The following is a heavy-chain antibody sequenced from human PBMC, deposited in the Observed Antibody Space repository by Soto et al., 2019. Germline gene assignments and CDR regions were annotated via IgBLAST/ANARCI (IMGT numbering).Heavy chain of an antibody. CDR3: ARHSSGSYNGHDAFDI. D-gene: IGHD1-26*01. CDR1: GGSIISYY. V-gene: IGHV4-59*01. Sequence: SETLSLTCTVSGGSIISYYWSWIRQPPGKGLEWIGYIYYSGSTNYNPSLKSRVTISVDTSKNQFSLKLSPVTAADTAVYYCARHSSGSYNGHDAFDIWGQGTMVTVSS. J-gene: IGHJ3*02. CDR2: IYYSGST.